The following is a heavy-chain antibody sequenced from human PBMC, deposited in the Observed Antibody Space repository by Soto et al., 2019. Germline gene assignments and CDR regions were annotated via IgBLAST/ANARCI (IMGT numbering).Heavy chain of an antibody. Sequence: QVQLVQSGAEVKKPGASVKVSCKASGYSFTTYGISWVRQAPGQGLEWMGWISDYNGNTNYEKKFQGRVTMTTDTSTRTAYMELKSLRSDDTAVYYCAREGYYSGSESYSPPHYYGMDVWGQGTTVTVS. CDR3: AREGYYSGSESYSPPHYYGMDV. CDR1: GYSFTTYG. V-gene: IGHV1-18*01. D-gene: IGHD3-10*01. CDR2: ISDYNGNT. J-gene: IGHJ6*02.